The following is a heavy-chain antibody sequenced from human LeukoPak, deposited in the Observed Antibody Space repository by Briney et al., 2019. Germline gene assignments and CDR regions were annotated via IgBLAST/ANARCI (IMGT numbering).Heavy chain of an antibody. CDR3: ARHIGGGIEDMDV. CDR2: IYVTGN. CDR1: GGSIGTYY. D-gene: IGHD3-16*02. J-gene: IGHJ6*03. V-gene: IGHV4-59*08. Sequence: SETLSLTCTVSGGSIGTYYWSWVRQSPGKGLEWIGYIYVTGNRYNPYLQSRVTISVDTSRNQFFLKMSSVTAADTSVYYCARHIGGGIEDMDVWGKGTKVTVSS.